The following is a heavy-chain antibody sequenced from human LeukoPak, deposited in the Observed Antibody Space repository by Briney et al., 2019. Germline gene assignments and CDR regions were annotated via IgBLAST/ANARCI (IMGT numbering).Heavy chain of an antibody. CDR2: IKQDGSEK. J-gene: IGHJ4*02. D-gene: IGHD3-3*01. V-gene: IGHV3-7*01. CDR1: GFTFSSYW. Sequence: GGSLRLSCAASGFTFSSYWMSWVRQAPGKGLEWVANIKQDGSEKYYVDSVKGRFTISRDNAQSSLYLQMNSLRAEDSAVYFCARQYYDFWSGFYTADYYFDYWGRGTLVTVSS. CDR3: ARQYYDFWSGFYTADYYFDY.